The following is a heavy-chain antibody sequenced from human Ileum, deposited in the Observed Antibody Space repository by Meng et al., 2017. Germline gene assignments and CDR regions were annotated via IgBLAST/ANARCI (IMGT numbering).Heavy chain of an antibody. J-gene: IGHJ4*02. D-gene: IGHD2/OR15-2a*01. Sequence: QWQLGESGGGVVQPGTSLRLSCAASGIPFTRSGMHWVRQGPGKGLEWVAMIWSDGSQKYYADSVKGRFTVSRDNSNNMVYLQMDSLRAEDTAVYYCARDKGTTSCDTWGQGTLVTVSS. CDR2: IWSDGSQK. CDR1: GIPFTRSG. CDR3: ARDKGTTSCDT. V-gene: IGHV3-33*01.